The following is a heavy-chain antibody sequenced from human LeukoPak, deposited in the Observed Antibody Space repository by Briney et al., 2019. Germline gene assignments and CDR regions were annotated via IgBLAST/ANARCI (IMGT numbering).Heavy chain of an antibody. Sequence: ASVKVSCKASGYTFTGYYIHWVRQAPGQGLEWMGWINPKSGGTNYAQKFQGRVTMTRDTSISTAYMELSRLRSDDTAVYYCARELWHSISEGVGYWGQGTLVTVSS. CDR2: INPKSGGT. CDR1: GYTFTGYY. V-gene: IGHV1-2*02. J-gene: IGHJ4*02. D-gene: IGHD6-6*01. CDR3: ARELWHSISEGVGY.